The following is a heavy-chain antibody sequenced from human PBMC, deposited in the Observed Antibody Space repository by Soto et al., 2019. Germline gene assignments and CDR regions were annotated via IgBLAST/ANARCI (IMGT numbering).Heavy chain of an antibody. CDR3: ARFLVQTTMGGVH. V-gene: IGHV4-39*01. CDR1: GGTISSSSYS. CDR2: VYYSGST. D-gene: IGHD5-18*01. Sequence: PSETLSLTCTVSGGTISSSSYSWGWIRQPPGKGLEWIGTVYYSGSTDCNPSLKSRVTISVDTSKNQFSLKLEPVTAADTAVYYCARFLVQTTMGGVHWGLGTLVTVSS. J-gene: IGHJ4*02.